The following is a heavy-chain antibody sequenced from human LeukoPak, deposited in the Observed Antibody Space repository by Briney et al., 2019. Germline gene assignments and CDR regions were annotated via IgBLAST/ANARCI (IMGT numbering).Heavy chain of an antibody. J-gene: IGHJ3*02. V-gene: IGHV4-61*02. CDR2: IYTSGST. CDR3: ARDLFGVVVPAASDAFDI. Sequence: SETVSLTCTVSGGSISSGSYYWSWIRQPAGKGLEWIARIYTSGSTNYNPSLKGRVTISVDTSKNQFSLKLSSVTAADTAVYYCARDLFGVVVPAASDAFDIWGQGTMVTVSS. CDR1: GGSISSGSYY. D-gene: IGHD2-2*01.